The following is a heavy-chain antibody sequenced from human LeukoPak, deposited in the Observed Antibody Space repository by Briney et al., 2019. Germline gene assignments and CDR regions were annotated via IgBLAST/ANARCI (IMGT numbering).Heavy chain of an antibody. CDR3: AKSSSGEHISRGMDV. V-gene: IGHV3-30*18. CDR2: ISYDGSNK. Sequence: GGSLRLSCAASGFTFSSYGMHGVRQAPGKGLEWVAVISYDGSNKYYADSVKGRFTISRDNSKNTLYLQMNSLRAEDTAVYYCAKSSSGEHISRGMDVWGQGATVTVSS. J-gene: IGHJ6*02. CDR1: GFTFSSYG. D-gene: IGHD3-10*01.